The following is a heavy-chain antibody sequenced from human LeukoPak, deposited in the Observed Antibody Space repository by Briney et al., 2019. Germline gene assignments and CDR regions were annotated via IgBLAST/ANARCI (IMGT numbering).Heavy chain of an antibody. J-gene: IGHJ4*02. Sequence: QPGGSLRLSCAASGFMLSSYWMTWVRQAPGKGLEWVSSIYSSGDTYYADSVKGRFTISRDNSKNTLYLQMNSLRAEDTAVYYCARVVYNYDYDYNFDYWGQGILVTVSS. CDR2: IYSSGDT. CDR3: ARVVYNYDYDYNFDY. D-gene: IGHD3-22*01. V-gene: IGHV3-53*01. CDR1: GFMLSSYW.